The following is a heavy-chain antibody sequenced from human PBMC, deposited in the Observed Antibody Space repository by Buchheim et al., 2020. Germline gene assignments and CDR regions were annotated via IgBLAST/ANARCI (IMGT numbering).Heavy chain of an antibody. D-gene: IGHD4-17*01. Sequence: QVQLQQWGAGLLKPSETLSLTCGVYGGSLSGYYWSWIRQPPGRGLEWIGEIHTSGATYYNPSLKSRVTISEDTAKNQLYLKLSSVTATDTAVYYCARGLDYAKTGIYWGQGTL. J-gene: IGHJ4*02. CDR1: GGSLSGYY. CDR2: IHTSGAT. V-gene: IGHV4-34*02. CDR3: ARGLDYAKTGIY.